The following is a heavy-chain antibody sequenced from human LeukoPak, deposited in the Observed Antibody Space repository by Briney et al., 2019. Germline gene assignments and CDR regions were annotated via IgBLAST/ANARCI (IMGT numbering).Heavy chain of an antibody. D-gene: IGHD2-21*01. Sequence: ASVKVSCKASGYTFTSYGISWVRQAPGQGLEWMGWISAYNGNTNYAQKLQGRVTMTTDTSTSTAYMELRSLRSDDTAVYYCAKVQRPRVMFTDPFDYWGLGTLVTVSS. CDR2: ISAYNGNT. CDR3: AKVQRPRVMFTDPFDY. J-gene: IGHJ4*02. CDR1: GYTFTSYG. V-gene: IGHV1-18*01.